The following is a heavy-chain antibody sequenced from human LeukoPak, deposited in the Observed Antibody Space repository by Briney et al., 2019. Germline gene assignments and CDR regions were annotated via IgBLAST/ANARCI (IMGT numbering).Heavy chain of an antibody. Sequence: SETLSLTCAVSGGSISSNNWWGWVRQPPGKGLEWIGEIYHSGSPNYNPSLKSRVTISVDKSRNHFSLNLRSVTAADTVVYYCARVNINNWHSCDYWGQGTLVTVSS. CDR1: GGSISSNNW. CDR2: IYHSGSP. CDR3: ARVNINNWHSCDY. J-gene: IGHJ4*02. D-gene: IGHD1-1*01. V-gene: IGHV4-4*02.